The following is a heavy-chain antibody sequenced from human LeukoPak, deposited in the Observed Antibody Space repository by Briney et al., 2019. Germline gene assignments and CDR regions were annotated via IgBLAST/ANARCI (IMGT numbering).Heavy chain of an antibody. CDR3: AREGDNSGYQPFDY. D-gene: IGHD3-22*01. Sequence: ASVKVSCKASGYTFTGCYIHWVRQTPGQGLEWMGRISPSSGGTNYAQKFQGRVTMTRDTSISTAYMELRRLGSDDTAVYYCAREGDNSGYQPFDYWGQGTLITVSS. V-gene: IGHV1-2*06. CDR1: GYTFTGCY. CDR2: ISPSSGGT. J-gene: IGHJ4*02.